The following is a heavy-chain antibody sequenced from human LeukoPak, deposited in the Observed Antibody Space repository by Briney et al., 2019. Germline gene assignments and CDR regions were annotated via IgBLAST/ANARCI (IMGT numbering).Heavy chain of an antibody. CDR1: GFSFSTQR. D-gene: IGHD4-17*01. Sequence: GGSLRLSCAASGFSFSTQRMHWVRQAPGKGLVWVSYINIDERITGYADSVKGRFTISRDNAKNTLYLQMNSLRAEDTAVYYCARDWGDYVYAFDIWGRGTMVTVSS. J-gene: IGHJ3*02. CDR2: INIDERIT. CDR3: ARDWGDYVYAFDI. V-gene: IGHV3-74*01.